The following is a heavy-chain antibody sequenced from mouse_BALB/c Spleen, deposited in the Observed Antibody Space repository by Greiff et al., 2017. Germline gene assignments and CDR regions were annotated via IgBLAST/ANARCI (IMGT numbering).Heavy chain of an antibody. Sequence: DVKLVESGGGLVKPGGSLKLSCAASGFTFSDYYMYWVRQTPEKRLEWVATISDGGSYTYYPDSVKGRFTISRDNAKNNLYLQMSSLKSEDTAMYYCARGRPPSYYGNYDYAMDYWGQGTSVTVSS. J-gene: IGHJ4*01. CDR2: ISDGGSYT. V-gene: IGHV5-4*02. CDR1: GFTFSDYY. D-gene: IGHD2-10*01. CDR3: ARGRPPSYYGNYDYAMDY.